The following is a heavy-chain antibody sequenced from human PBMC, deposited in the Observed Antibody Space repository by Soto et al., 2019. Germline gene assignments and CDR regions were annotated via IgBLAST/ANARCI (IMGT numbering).Heavy chain of an antibody. CDR3: ARGRLADGDFDY. V-gene: IGHV4-31*03. CDR1: GDSITSGGYF. J-gene: IGHJ4*02. D-gene: IGHD3-3*01. Sequence: QMQLQESGPGLVKPSQTLSLTCTVSGDSITSGGYFWSWIRQHPGKGLEWIGHVYYSGTTYYTPSLKSRVTISVDTSKNQFSLKLSSLSAADTAVYFCARGRLADGDFDYWGQGTLVTVSS. CDR2: VYYSGTT.